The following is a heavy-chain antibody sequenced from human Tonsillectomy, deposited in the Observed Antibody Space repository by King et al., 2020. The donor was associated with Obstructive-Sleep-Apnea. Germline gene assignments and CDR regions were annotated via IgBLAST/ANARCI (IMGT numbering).Heavy chain of an antibody. J-gene: IGHJ4*02. Sequence: VQLQESGPGLVKPSETLSLTCTVSGGSISSYYWSWIRQPPGKGWGGIGIIFNGGATNKNPPLKSQVPISVDTSKNQFSLKLSSVTAADTAVYYCARDRLGLPIDYWGQGTLVTVSS. CDR1: GGSISSYY. V-gene: IGHV4-59*01. D-gene: IGHD3-22*01. CDR3: ARDRLGLPIDY. CDR2: IFNGGAT.